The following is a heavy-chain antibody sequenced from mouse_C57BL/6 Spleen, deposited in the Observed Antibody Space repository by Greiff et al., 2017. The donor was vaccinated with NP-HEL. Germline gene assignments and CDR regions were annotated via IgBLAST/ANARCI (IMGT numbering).Heavy chain of an antibody. CDR2: IDPENGDT. V-gene: IGHV14-4*01. CDR1: GFNIKDDY. J-gene: IGHJ4*01. Sequence: VHVKQSGAELVRPGASVKLSCTASGFNIKDDYMHWVKQRPEQGLEWIGWIDPENGDTEYASKFQGKATITADTSSNTAYRQLSSLTSEDTAVYYCTTSMDYWGQGTSVTVSS. CDR3: TTSMDY.